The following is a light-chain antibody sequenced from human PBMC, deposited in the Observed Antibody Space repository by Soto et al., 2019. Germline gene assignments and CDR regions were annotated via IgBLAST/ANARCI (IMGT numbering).Light chain of an antibody. V-gene: IGKV3-20*01. CDR1: QSVPSKY. Sequence: EIVLTQSPGTLSLSPGERATLSCRASQSVPSKYLAWYQQNPGQAPRLLIYGASNRATGIPDKFSGSGSGTDFTLTISTLEPEDFAVYYCQQYVDSPQTFGQGTKVDIK. CDR2: GAS. J-gene: IGKJ1*01. CDR3: QQYVDSPQT.